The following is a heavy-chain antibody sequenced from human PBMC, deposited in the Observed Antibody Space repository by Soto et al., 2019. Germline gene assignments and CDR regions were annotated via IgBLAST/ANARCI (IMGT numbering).Heavy chain of an antibody. CDR1: GFTFSDYA. Sequence: VQLVESGGGVVQPGRSLRLSCAASGFTFSDYAMHWVRQAPGKGLEWVAVVSHEGRNTHYGDSVKGRFTISRDRSKDTVSLEMTSLRAEDTAVYYCAKGGRKWLVTSDFNYWGQGALVTVSS. V-gene: IGHV3-30*18. CDR2: VSHEGRNT. CDR3: AKGGRKWLVTSDFNY. D-gene: IGHD6-19*01. J-gene: IGHJ4*02.